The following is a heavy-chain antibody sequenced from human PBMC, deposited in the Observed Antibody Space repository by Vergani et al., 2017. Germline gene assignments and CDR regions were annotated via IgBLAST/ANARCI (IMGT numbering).Heavy chain of an antibody. V-gene: IGHV3-23*01. CDR2: ISGSGGST. CDR3: ATHIAAAGTDYYYYCMDV. J-gene: IGHJ6*03. D-gene: IGHD6-13*01. CDR1: GFTFSSYA. Sequence: EVQLLESGGGLVQPGGSLRLSCAASGFTFSSYAMSWVRQAPGKGLEWVSAISGSGGSTYYADSVKGRFPISRGNSKNTLYLQMNSLRTEDTAVYYCATHIAAAGTDYYYYCMDVWGKGTTVTVSS.